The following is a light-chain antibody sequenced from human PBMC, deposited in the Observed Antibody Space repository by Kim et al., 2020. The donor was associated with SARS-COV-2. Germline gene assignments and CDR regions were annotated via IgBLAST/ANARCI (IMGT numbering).Light chain of an antibody. J-gene: IGLJ3*02. CDR3: ATWDDRLYGWV. Sequence: GEGVTLSSSGGRSNIGSNTVRWYQQLPATAPKLLIYTNNQRPSGVPDRFSGSNSGTSASLAISGLQSANEADCYCATWDDRLYGWVFGGGTQLTVL. CDR2: TNN. V-gene: IGLV1-44*01. CDR1: RSNIGSNT.